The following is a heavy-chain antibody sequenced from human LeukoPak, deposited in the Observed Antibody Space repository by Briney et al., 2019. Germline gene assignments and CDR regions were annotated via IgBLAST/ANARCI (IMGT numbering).Heavy chain of an antibody. D-gene: IGHD6-19*01. Sequence: SVKVSCKASGGTFSIYSISWVRQAPGQGLEWMGGIIPVFGTATYAQNFQGRVTISTDVSTSTAYMELSSLRSEDTAVYFCARAKGIAVDYSLNWYFDLWGRGTLVTVSS. CDR1: GGTFSIYS. CDR2: IIPVFGTA. CDR3: ARAKGIAVDYSLNWYFDL. V-gene: IGHV1-69*05. J-gene: IGHJ2*01.